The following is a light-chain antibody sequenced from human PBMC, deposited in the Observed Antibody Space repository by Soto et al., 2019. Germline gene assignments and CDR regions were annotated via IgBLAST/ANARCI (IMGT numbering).Light chain of an antibody. Sequence: EIVLTQSPGTLSLSPGERATLSCRASQSVSSSYLAWYQQKPGQAPRLLIYGASSRATGIPDRFSGSGSGTDFTLTTSRLEPEDFAVYYCQQYGSSPWTVGQGTKVDSK. CDR2: GAS. CDR1: QSVSSSY. CDR3: QQYGSSPWT. V-gene: IGKV3-20*01. J-gene: IGKJ1*01.